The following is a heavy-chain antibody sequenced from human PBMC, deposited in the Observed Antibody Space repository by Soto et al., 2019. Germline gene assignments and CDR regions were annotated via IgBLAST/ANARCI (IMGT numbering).Heavy chain of an antibody. CDR1: GFSFNEAW. J-gene: IGHJ6*02. D-gene: IGHD2-15*01. Sequence: EVQLVESAGGLVKPGGSLRLSCVASGFSFNEAWMNWVRQATGQGLEWVGRIKTSAGGGATNYAAPVQGRFTISRDDSKNTLYLHMNSLRTEDTAIYYCTTGSVEGIWGQGTTVIVSS. CDR2: IKTSAGGGAT. CDR3: TTGSVEGI. V-gene: IGHV3-15*07.